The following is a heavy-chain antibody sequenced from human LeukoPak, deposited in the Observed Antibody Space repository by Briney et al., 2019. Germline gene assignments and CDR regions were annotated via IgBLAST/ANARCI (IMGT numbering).Heavy chain of an antibody. CDR1: GYTLTSYG. D-gene: IGHD5-12*01. CDR3: ASRTLPVASLPYGMDV. J-gene: IGHJ6*02. Sequence: ASVKVSCKASGYTLTSYGISWVRQAPGQGLEWMGWISAYNGNTNYAQKLQGRVTMTTDTSTSTAYMELRSLRSDDTAVYYCASRTLPVASLPYGMDVWGQGTTVTVSS. CDR2: ISAYNGNT. V-gene: IGHV1-18*01.